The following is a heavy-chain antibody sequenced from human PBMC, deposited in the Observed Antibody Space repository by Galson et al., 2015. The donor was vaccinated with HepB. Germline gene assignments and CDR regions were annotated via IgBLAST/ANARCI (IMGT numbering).Heavy chain of an antibody. CDR1: GFTFSNAW. Sequence: SLRLSCAASGFTFSNAWMNWVRQAPGKGLEWVGRIKSKTDSGTTDYAAPVKGRFTISRDDSKNTLYLQMNSLKTEDTAVYYCTTAPGYSSGWYVGYYFDYWGQGTLVTVSS. J-gene: IGHJ4*02. CDR3: TTAPGYSSGWYVGYYFDY. D-gene: IGHD6-19*01. CDR2: IKSKTDSGTT. V-gene: IGHV3-15*07.